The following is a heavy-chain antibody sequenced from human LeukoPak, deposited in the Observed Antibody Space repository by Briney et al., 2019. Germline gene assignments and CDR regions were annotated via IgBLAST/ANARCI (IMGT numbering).Heavy chain of an antibody. CDR2: IEKNAGGA. V-gene: IGHV3-23*01. CDR1: GFTFSDFA. D-gene: IGHD1-26*01. Sequence: GGSLRLSCAASGFTFSDFAMSWVRLAPGKGLEWVSSIEKNAGGAYYADSVKGRFTVSRDNSKNTLYLQMSSLKVEDTALYYCARQEGALIENWCFDHWGLGTLVTVSS. J-gene: IGHJ4*02. CDR3: ARQEGALIENWCFDH.